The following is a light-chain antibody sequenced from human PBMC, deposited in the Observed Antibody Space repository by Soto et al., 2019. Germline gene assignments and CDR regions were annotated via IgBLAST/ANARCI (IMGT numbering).Light chain of an antibody. J-gene: IGLJ1*01. CDR3: SSYTTSSTLA. CDR1: SSNIGSNS. Sequence: QSVLTQPPSASGTPGQRVTISCSGSSSNIGSNSVYWYQQLPGTAPKLLIYSNNQWPSGVPDRFSGSKSGTSASLAISGLQPEDEADYYCSSYTTSSTLAFGTGTKVTVL. CDR2: SNN. V-gene: IGLV1-44*01.